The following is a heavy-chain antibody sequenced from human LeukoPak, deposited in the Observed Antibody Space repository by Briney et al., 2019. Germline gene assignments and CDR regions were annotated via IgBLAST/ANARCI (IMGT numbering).Heavy chain of an antibody. CDR1: GVSIISYY. CDR2: IYNTGTT. J-gene: IGHJ4*02. V-gene: IGHV4-59*01. Sequence: TPSETLSLTCSVSGVSIISYYRSWLRQPPGRGLEWIGYIYNTGTTNYNPSLKSRVTISVNTSTNQLSLRLNSVTAADTAVYYCARGSGWCSSSTCYSFDYWGQGSLVTVSS. CDR3: ARGSGWCSSSTCYSFDY. D-gene: IGHD2-2*01.